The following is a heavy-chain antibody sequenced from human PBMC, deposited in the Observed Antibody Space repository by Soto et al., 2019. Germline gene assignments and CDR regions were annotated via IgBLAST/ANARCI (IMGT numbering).Heavy chain of an antibody. V-gene: IGHV3-33*01. CDR3: ARRGSGSHSHQTDWYLAL. Sequence: QVQLVESGGGVVQPGRSLRLSCAASGFIFSSYGMVWVRQAPGKGLEWVAIIWYDGSTKSFADSVRGRFTMSRDYSKNTLYLEMNGLRAEDTAVYYCARRGSGSHSHQTDWYLALWGRGPLVTVSA. J-gene: IGHJ2*01. D-gene: IGHD3-10*01. CDR2: IWYDGSTK. CDR1: GFIFSSYG.